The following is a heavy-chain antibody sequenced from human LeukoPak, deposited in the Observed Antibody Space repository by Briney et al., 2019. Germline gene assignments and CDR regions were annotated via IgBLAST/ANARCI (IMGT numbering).Heavy chain of an antibody. J-gene: IGHJ4*02. V-gene: IGHV3-23*01. CDR2: IIDSVDNT. CDR1: GFTFSSHA. Sequence: PGGSLRLSCATSGFTFSSHAMNWVRQAPGKGLEWVSGIIDSVDNTHYADSVKGRFTISRDSPKSTLYLQMNGLRADDTAVYYCATYCASGKCADHWGQGTLVTVSS. CDR3: ATYCASGKCADH. D-gene: IGHD2-8*01.